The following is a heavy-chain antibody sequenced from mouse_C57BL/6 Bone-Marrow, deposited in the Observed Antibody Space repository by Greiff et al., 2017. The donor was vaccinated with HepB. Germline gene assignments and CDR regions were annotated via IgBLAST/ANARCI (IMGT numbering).Heavy chain of an antibody. J-gene: IGHJ4*01. CDR1: GYSITSGYY. V-gene: IGHV3-6*01. CDR2: ISYDGSN. CDR3: ARDNGSSYVAMDY. D-gene: IGHD1-1*01. Sequence: VQLQQSGPGLVKPSQSLSLTCSVTGYSITSGYYWNWIRQFPGNKLEWMGYISYDGSNNYNPSLKNRISITRDTSKNQFFLKLNSVTTEDTATYYCARDNGSSYVAMDYWGQGTSVTVSS.